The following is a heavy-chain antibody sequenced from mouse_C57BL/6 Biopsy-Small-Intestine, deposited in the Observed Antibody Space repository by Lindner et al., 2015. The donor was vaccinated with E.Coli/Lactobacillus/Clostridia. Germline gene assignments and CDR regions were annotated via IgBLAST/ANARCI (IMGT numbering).Heavy chain of an antibody. CDR3: ARGGRCSGGSCRQNYYFYGMDV. CDR2: IIPIFGTA. D-gene: IGHD1-1*02. J-gene: IGHJ1*01. CDR1: GGTFSSYA. V-gene: IGHV1-81*01. Sequence: SVKVSCKASGGTFSSYAISWVRQAPGQGLEWMGGIIPIFGTANYAQKFQGRVTITADESTSTAYMELSSLRSEDTAVYYCARGGRCSGGSCRQNYYFYGMDVWGQGTTVTASS.